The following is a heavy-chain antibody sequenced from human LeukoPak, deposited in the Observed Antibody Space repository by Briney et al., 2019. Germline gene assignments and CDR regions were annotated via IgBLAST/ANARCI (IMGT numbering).Heavy chain of an antibody. CDR2: IYYSGST. Sequence: SETLSLTCTVSGSSISSYYWSWIRQPPGKGLEWIGYIYYSGSTNYNPSLKSRVTTSVDTSKNQFSLKLSSVTAADTAVYYCARDYGLGAFDIWGQGTMVTVSS. J-gene: IGHJ3*02. CDR1: GSSISSYY. D-gene: IGHD4-17*01. CDR3: ARDYGLGAFDI. V-gene: IGHV4-59*01.